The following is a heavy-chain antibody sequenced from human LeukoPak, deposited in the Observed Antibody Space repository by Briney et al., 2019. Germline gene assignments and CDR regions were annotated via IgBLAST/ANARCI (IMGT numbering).Heavy chain of an antibody. Sequence: SGGSLRLSCAASGFTFSSYAMSWVRLAPGRGLAWVSLISGGGNITYSADSVKGWSTISRDYTRNTLHLIMNLRRAEDTALYYGATCPAPYSCFGFQLGYWGQGTLVTVSS. CDR1: GFTFSSYA. V-gene: IGHV3-23*01. D-gene: IGHD2-2*01. CDR3: ATCPAPYSCFGFQLGY. CDR2: ISGGGNIT. J-gene: IGHJ4*02.